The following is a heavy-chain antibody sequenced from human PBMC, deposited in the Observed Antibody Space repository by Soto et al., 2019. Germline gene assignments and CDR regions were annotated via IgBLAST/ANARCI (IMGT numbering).Heavy chain of an antibody. V-gene: IGHV3-53*04. CDR2: IFSGGST. CDR3: KSRDY. J-gene: IGHJ4*02. CDR1: GFSVSDNY. Sequence: EVQLVESGGGLVQPGGSLRLACAASGFSVSDNYMNWVRQAPGKGLEWVSVIFSGGSTYYAASVKGRFTISRHNSENTLYLQMSSLRVEDTAVYYCKSRDYWGRGTLVTVSS.